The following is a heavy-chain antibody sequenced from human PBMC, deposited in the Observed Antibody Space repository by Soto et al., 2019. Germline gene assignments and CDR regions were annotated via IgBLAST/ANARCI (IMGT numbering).Heavy chain of an antibody. V-gene: IGHV4-31*03. CDR3: ARDKRYYDSSGYYYYYYGMDV. CDR2: IYYSGST. Sequence: SETLSLTCTVSGDSISSGGYYWSWIRQHPGKGLEWIGYIYYSGSTYYNPSLKSRVTISVDTSKNQFSLKLSSVTAADTAVFYCARDKRYYDSSGYYYYYYGMDVWGQGTTVTVSS. D-gene: IGHD3-22*01. CDR1: GDSISSGGYY. J-gene: IGHJ6*02.